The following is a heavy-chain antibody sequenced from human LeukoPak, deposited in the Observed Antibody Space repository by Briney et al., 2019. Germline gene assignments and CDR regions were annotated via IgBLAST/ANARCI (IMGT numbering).Heavy chain of an antibody. CDR1: GASTSAYD. CDR3: AHSKRGGGYYINAFAV. D-gene: IGHD1-26*01. CDR2: TYSGGNA. J-gene: IGHJ3*01. Sequence: PSETLSLTCTVSGASTSAYDWSWIRQPPGKGLEWIGYTYSGGNANYNPSLKSRVTISIDTSENQFSLRLASVTAADTAVYFCAHSKRGGGYYINAFAVWGQGTLVTISS. V-gene: IGHV4-59*01.